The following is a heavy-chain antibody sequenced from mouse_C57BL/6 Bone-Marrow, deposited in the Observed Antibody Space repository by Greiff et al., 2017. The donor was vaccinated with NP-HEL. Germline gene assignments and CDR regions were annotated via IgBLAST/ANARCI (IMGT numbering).Heavy chain of an antibody. J-gene: IGHJ4*01. CDR1: GYTFTSYG. CDR2: IYPSSGNT. V-gene: IGHV1-81*01. D-gene: IGHD4-1*01. CDR3: ASTGTRAMDY. Sequence: QVQLQQSGAELARPGASVKLSCKASGYTFTSYGISWVKQRTGQGLEWIGEIYPSSGNTYYNEKFKGKATLTADKSSSTAYMELRSLTSEDSAVYFCASTGTRAMDYWGQGTSVTVSS.